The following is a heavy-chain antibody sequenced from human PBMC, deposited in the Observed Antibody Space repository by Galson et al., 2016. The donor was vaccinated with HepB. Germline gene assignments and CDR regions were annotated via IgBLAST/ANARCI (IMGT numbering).Heavy chain of an antibody. J-gene: IGHJ3*02. D-gene: IGHD4-23*01. CDR3: ARRVYGGDAFRTFDI. Sequence: QSGAEVKKPGESLKISCQGSGYDFTNYWIGWVRQMPGKGLEWMGIVYAGDSDPIYSPSFRGQVTISVDKSITTAYLQWSSLKASDTAIYYCARRVYGGDAFRTFDIWVQGTMVSVSS. V-gene: IGHV5-51*01. CDR1: GYDFTNYW. CDR2: VYAGDSDP.